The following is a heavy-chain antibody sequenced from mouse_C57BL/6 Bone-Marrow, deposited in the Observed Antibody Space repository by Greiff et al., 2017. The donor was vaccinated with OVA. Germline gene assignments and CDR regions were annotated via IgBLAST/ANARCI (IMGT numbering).Heavy chain of an antibody. J-gene: IGHJ4*01. CDR3: TRLLDDMDY. D-gene: IGHD2-1*01. CDR2: ISSGGDYI. CDR1: GFTFSSYA. V-gene: IGHV5-9-1*02. Sequence: EVKLMESGEGLVKPGGSLKLSCAASGFTFSSYAMSWVRQTPEKRLEWVAYISSGGDYIYYADTVKGRFTFSRDNARNTLYLQMSSLKSEDAAMYYCTRLLDDMDYWGQGTSVTVSS.